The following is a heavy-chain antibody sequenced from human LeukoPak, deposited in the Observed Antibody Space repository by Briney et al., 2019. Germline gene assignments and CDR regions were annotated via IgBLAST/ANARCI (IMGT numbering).Heavy chain of an antibody. J-gene: IGHJ3*02. CDR2: IKQDGSEK. CDR1: GFTFSSYW. V-gene: IGHV3-7*01. Sequence: GGSLRLSCAASGFTFSSYWMSWVRQAPGKGLEWVANIKQDGSEKYYVDSVKGRFTISRDNAKNSLYLQMNSLRAEDTAVYYCAGLVGAVAGSIDAFDIWGQGTMVTVSS. CDR3: AGLVGAVAGSIDAFDI. D-gene: IGHD6-19*01.